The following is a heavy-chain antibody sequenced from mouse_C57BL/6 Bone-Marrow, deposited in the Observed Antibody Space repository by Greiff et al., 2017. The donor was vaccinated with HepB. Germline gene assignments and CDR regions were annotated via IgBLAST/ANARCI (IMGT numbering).Heavy chain of an antibody. J-gene: IGHJ3*01. CDR1: GYSITSGYY. Sequence: EVKLVESGPGLVKPSQSLSLTCSVTGYSITSGYYWNWIRQFPGNKLEWMGYISYDGSNNYNPSLKNRISITRDTSKNQFFLKLNSVTTEDTATYYCASRYDGYYSWFAYWGQGTLVTVSA. V-gene: IGHV3-6*01. D-gene: IGHD2-3*01. CDR2: ISYDGSN. CDR3: ASRYDGYYSWFAY.